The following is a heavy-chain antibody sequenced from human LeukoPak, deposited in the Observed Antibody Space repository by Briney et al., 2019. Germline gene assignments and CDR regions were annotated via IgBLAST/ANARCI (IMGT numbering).Heavy chain of an antibody. D-gene: IGHD6-13*01. V-gene: IGHV3-7*01. CDR2: IKQDGSEK. CDR3: ARDQIAAAPYYRMDV. Sequence: PGGSLRLSCAASGFTFSSYWMSWVRQAPGKGLEWVANIKQDGSEKYYVDSVKGRFTISRDNAKNSLYLQMNSLRAEDTAVYYCARDQIAAAPYYRMDVWGQGTTVTVSS. CDR1: GFTFSSYW. J-gene: IGHJ6*02.